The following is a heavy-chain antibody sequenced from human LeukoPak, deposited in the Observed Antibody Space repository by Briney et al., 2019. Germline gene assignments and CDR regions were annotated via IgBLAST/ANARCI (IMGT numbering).Heavy chain of an antibody. CDR3: ARGRGLGVVSPYFDY. D-gene: IGHD3-3*01. CDR1: GFSVSNNY. Sequence: PGGSLRLSCVVSGFSVSNNYIIWVRQAPGNGLERVSATYGDGRTSDSASVRGRFTISRDNSNNIVALQMNNLRAEDTAVYYCARGRGLGVVSPYFDYWGQGTLVTVSS. J-gene: IGHJ4*02. CDR2: TYGDGRT. V-gene: IGHV3-53*01.